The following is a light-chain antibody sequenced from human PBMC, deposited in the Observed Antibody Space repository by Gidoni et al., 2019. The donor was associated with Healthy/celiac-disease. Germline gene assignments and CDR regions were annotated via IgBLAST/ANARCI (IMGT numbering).Light chain of an antibody. CDR3: QQRSNWPPRIT. Sequence: EIVLTQSPATLSLSPGERATLSCRASQSVSSYLAWYKQKPGQAPRLLIYDASNRATGIPARFSGRGSGTDFTLTISSLEPEDFAVYYCQQRSNWPPRITFGQGTRLEIK. V-gene: IGKV3-11*01. CDR2: DAS. J-gene: IGKJ5*01. CDR1: QSVSSY.